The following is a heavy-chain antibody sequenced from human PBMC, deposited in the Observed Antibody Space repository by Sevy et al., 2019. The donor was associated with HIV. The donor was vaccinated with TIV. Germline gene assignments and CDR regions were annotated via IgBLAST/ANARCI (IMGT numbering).Heavy chain of an antibody. Sequence: QLGGALRLSCAASGFTFSGSAMHWVRQASGKGLEWVGRIRSKANSYATAYAASVKGRFTISRDDSKNTAYLQMNSLKTEDTAVYYCTSLGITGTTSDYWGQGTLVTVSS. D-gene: IGHD1-7*01. CDR1: GFTFSGSA. J-gene: IGHJ4*02. CDR2: IRSKANSYAT. CDR3: TSLGITGTTSDY. V-gene: IGHV3-73*01.